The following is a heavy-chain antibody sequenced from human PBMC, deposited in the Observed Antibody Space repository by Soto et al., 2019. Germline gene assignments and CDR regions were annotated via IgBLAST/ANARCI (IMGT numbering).Heavy chain of an antibody. V-gene: IGHV1-3*01. CDR3: ARGITLPTPLDY. D-gene: IGHD1-20*01. CDR2: INAGNGNT. CDR1: GYTFTSYA. Sequence: ASVEVCCKACGYTFTSYAMHWVRQAPGQRLEWMGWINAGNGNTKYSQKFQGRVTITRDTSASTAYMELSSLRSEDTAVYYCARGITLPTPLDYWGQGTLVTVSS. J-gene: IGHJ4*02.